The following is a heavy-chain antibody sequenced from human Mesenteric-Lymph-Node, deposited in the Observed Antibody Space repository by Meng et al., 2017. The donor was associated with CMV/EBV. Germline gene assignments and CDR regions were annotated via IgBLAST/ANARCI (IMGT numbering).Heavy chain of an antibody. V-gene: IGHV3-7*01. CDR3: ARAGGSPS. J-gene: IGHJ5*02. CDR2: IKQDGSEK. Sequence: GESLKISCAASGFTFNKHWMSWVRQAPGKGLEWVAKIKQDGSEKKYVDSVKGRFTISRDNAQNSLSLQMNSLRVEDTAVYYCARAGGSPSWGQGTLVTVSS. D-gene: IGHD3-16*01. CDR1: GFTFNKHW.